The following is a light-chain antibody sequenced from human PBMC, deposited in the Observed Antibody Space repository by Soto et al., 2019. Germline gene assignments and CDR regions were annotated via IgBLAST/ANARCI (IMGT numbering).Light chain of an antibody. CDR2: END. J-gene: IGLJ3*02. CDR3: AAWDNSLVAVL. CDR1: SSNIGKSY. Sequence: QSVLTQPPSVSAAPRQKVTISCSGSSSNIGKSYVPWYQQVPGTVPKLLIYENDKRPSGIPDRFSGSTSGTSATLVITGLQTGDEADYYCAAWDNSLVAVLFGGGTKLTVL. V-gene: IGLV1-51*01.